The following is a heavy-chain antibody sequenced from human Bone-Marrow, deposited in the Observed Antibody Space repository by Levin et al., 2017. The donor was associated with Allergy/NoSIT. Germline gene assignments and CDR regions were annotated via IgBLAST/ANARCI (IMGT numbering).Heavy chain of an antibody. CDR1: GYTFTGYY. J-gene: IGHJ6*02. V-gene: IGHV1-2*02. CDR3: AREGGGLEWLLPSYYYYGMDV. CDR2: INPNSGGT. D-gene: IGHD3-3*01. Sequence: GGSLRLSCKASGYTFTGYYMHWVRQAPGQGLEWMGWINPNSGGTNYAQKFQGRVTMTRDTSISTAYMELSRLRSDDTAVYYCAREGGGLEWLLPSYYYYGMDVWGQGTTVTVSS.